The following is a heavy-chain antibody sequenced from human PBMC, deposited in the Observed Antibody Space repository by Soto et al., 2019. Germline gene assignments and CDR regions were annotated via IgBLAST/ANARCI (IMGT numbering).Heavy chain of an antibody. CDR1: GISLSDNY. V-gene: IGHV3-11*01. D-gene: IGHD5-12*01. Sequence: PGGSLRLSCVASGISLSDNYMAWIRQAPGKGLEWLSYISNSDYTTYYTDSVKGRFTISRDNAKNSLYLQLNGLRVEDTAVYYCASGKWPLDYWGQGILVTVSP. J-gene: IGHJ4*02. CDR3: ASGKWPLDY. CDR2: ISNSDYTT.